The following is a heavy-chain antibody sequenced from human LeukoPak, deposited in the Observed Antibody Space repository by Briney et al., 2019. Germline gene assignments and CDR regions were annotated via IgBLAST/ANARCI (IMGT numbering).Heavy chain of an antibody. V-gene: IGHV1-69*04. D-gene: IGHD4-17*01. CDR1: GGTFSSYA. J-gene: IGHJ4*02. CDR2: IIPILGIA. CDR3: ARSGYGDYEDY. Sequence: SVKVSCKASGGTFSSYAISWVRQAPGQGLEWMGRIIPILGIANYAQKFQGRVTITADKSTSTAYMELSSLRSEDTAVYYCARSGYGDYEDYWGQGTLVTVSS.